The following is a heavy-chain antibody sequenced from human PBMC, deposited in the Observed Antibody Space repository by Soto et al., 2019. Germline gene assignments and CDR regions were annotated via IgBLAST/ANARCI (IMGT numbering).Heavy chain of an antibody. D-gene: IGHD5-18*01. V-gene: IGHV3-30*18. J-gene: IGHJ5*02. CDR3: AKGLLTERSWFDP. CDR1: GFTFSSYG. CDR2: ISYDGSNK. Sequence: QVQLVESGGGVVQPGRSQRLSCAASGFTFSSYGMHWVRQAPGKGLEWVAVISYDGSNKYYADSVKGRFTISRDNSKNTLYLQMNSLRAEDTAVYYCAKGLLTERSWFDPWGQGTLVTVSS.